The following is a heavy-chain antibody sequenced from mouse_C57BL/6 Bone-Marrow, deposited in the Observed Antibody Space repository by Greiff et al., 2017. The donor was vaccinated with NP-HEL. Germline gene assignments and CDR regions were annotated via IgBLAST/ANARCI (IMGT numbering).Heavy chain of an antibody. V-gene: IGHV2-9*01. Sequence: VMLVESGPGLVAPSQRLSITCTVSGFSLTSYGVDWVRQPPGKGLEWLGVIWGGGSTNYNSALMSRLSISKDNSKSQVFLKMNSLQTDDTAMYYCAKRAKLLEDYAMDYWGQGTSVTVSS. J-gene: IGHJ4*01. CDR3: AKRAKLLEDYAMDY. CDR1: GFSLTSYG. D-gene: IGHD3-3*01. CDR2: IWGGGST.